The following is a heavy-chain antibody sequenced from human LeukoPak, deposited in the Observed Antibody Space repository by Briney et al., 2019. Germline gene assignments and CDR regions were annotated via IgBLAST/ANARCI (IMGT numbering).Heavy chain of an antibody. V-gene: IGHV1-18*01. Sequence: ASVKVSCKASGYTFTNFGISWVRQAPGQGLEWMGWISVYNGNTNYAQKVQGRVTMTADTSTTTAYMELRSLRSDDTAVYYCARDQGNGYLGDYWGQGTLVTVSS. CDR2: ISVYNGNT. CDR3: ARDQGNGYLGDY. CDR1: GYTFTNFG. J-gene: IGHJ4*02. D-gene: IGHD3-22*01.